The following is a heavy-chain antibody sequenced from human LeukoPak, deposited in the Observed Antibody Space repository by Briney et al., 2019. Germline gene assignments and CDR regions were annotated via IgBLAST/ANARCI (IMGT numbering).Heavy chain of an antibody. Sequence: GRSLRLSCAASGFTFSSYAMHWVRQAPGKGLEWVAVISYDGSNKYYADSVKGRFTISRDNSKNTLYLQMNSLRAEDTAVYYCAKEDLGVWGKGTTVTVSS. CDR1: GFTFSSYA. J-gene: IGHJ6*04. CDR3: AKEDLGV. V-gene: IGHV3-30-3*01. CDR2: ISYDGSNK.